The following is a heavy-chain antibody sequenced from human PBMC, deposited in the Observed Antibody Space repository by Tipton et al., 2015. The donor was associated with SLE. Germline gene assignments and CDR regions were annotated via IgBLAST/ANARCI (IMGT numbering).Heavy chain of an antibody. J-gene: IGHJ3*02. V-gene: IGHV4-59*12. CDR1: GVSIGSYY. Sequence: TLSLTCSVSGVSIGSYYWSWIRQPPGKGLEWIGYIHYSGSTNYNPSLESRVTMSVDTSNNQFSLRLSSVTAADTAVYYCARARNFARIVTVTTRAFDIWGQGTMVTVSS. D-gene: IGHD4-17*01. CDR3: ARARNFARIVTVTTRAFDI. CDR2: IHYSGST.